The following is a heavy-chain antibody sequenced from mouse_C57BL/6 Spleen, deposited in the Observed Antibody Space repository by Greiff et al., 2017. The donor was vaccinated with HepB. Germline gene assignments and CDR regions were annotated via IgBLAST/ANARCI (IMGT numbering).Heavy chain of an antibody. D-gene: IGHD1-1*01. J-gene: IGHJ3*01. CDR2: IHPNSGST. Sequence: QVQLKQPGAELVKPGASVKLSCKASGYTFTSYWMHWVKQRPGQGLEWIGMIHPNSGSTNYNEKFKSKATLTVDKSSSTAYMQLSSLTSEDSAVYYCARCYGSSSAWFAYWGQGTLVTVSA. CDR3: ARCYGSSSAWFAY. CDR1: GYTFTSYW. V-gene: IGHV1-64*01.